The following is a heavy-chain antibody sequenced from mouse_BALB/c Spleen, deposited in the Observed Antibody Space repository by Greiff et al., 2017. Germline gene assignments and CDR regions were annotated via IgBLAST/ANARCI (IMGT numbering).Heavy chain of an antibody. CDR1: GFNIKDTY. D-gene: IGHD2-14*01. V-gene: IGHV14-3*02. CDR2: IDPANGNT. CDR3: ARRAYYRYDGFAY. J-gene: IGHJ3*01. Sequence: VQLKQSGAELVKPGASVKLSCTASGFNIKDTYMHWVKQRPEQGLEWIGRIDPANGNTKYDPKFQGKATITADTSSNTAYLQLSSLTSEDTAVYYCARRAYYRYDGFAYWGQGTLVTVSA.